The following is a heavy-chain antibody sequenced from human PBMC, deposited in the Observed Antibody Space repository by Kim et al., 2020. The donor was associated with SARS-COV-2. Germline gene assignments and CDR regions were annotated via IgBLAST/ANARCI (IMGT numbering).Heavy chain of an antibody. CDR1: GFTFSSYG. J-gene: IGHJ6*02. V-gene: IGHV3-30*18. CDR3: AKDFADRYSSSWDYYYYYGMDV. D-gene: IGHD6-13*01. Sequence: GWSLRLSCAASGFTFSSYGMHWVRQAPGKGLEWVAVISYDGSNKYYADSVKGRFTISRDNSKNTLYLQMNSLRAEDTAVYYCAKDFADRYSSSWDYYYYYGMDVWGQGTTVTVSS. CDR2: ISYDGSNK.